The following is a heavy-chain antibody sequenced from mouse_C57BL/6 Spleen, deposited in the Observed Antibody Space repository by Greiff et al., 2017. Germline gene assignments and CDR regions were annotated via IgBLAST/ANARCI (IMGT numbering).Heavy chain of an antibody. CDR2: IWGDGST. CDR3: AKPRQTARRDYYAMDY. V-gene: IGHV2-3*01. J-gene: IGHJ4*01. CDR1: GFSLTSYG. D-gene: IGHD3-2*01. Sequence: VKVVESGPGLVAPSQSLSITCTVSGFSLTSYGVSWVRQPPGKGLEWLGVIWGDGSTNYHSALISRLSISKDNSKSQVFLKLNSLQTDDTATYYCAKPRQTARRDYYAMDYWGQGTSVTVSS.